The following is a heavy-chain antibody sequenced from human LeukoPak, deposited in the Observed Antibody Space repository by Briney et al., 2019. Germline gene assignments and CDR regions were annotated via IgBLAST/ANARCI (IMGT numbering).Heavy chain of an antibody. V-gene: IGHV3-74*01. J-gene: IGHJ4*02. CDR2: INTDGGGT. CDR3: ARLPGVVVITDTFDF. CDR1: GFTFRTSW. Sequence: GCLRHSSAASGFTFRTSWTYGVREAPGERRGWVSRINTDGGGTSYADSVKGRLTISRDNAKKTLYLQMNTLRAEDTAVYYCARLPGVVVITDTFDFWGQGTLVTVSS. D-gene: IGHD3-22*01.